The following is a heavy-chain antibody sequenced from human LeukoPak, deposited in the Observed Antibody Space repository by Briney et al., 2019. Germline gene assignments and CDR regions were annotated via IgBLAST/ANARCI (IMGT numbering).Heavy chain of an antibody. J-gene: IGHJ4*02. Sequence: ASVKVSCKASGYTFTGYYIHWVRQAPGQGLEWMGRINPNTGDTHYERKFRGRVTMTRDTSITTAYMELSRLRPDDTARIYCARGDSGNYSPSAFWGQGTLVTVS. V-gene: IGHV1-2*06. CDR3: ARGDSGNYSPSAF. D-gene: IGHD1-26*01. CDR1: GYTFTGYY. CDR2: INPNTGDT.